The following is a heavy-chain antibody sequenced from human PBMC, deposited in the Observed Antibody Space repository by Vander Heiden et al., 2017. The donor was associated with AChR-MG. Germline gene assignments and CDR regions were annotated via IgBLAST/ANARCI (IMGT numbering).Heavy chain of an antibody. CDR1: GYTFTSHG. V-gene: IGHV1-18*01. Sequence: QAQPVQSGAEVKKPRASVKVSCKPSGYTFTSHGISWVRQAPGQGLEWMGWISDYNGNTNYAQNLQGRGTMTTDTSTRTAYMELRSLRSDDTAVYYCARVVSAEEGYSYGHGDYWGQGTLVTVSS. CDR3: ARVVSAEEGYSYGHGDY. D-gene: IGHD5-18*01. J-gene: IGHJ4*02. CDR2: ISDYNGNT.